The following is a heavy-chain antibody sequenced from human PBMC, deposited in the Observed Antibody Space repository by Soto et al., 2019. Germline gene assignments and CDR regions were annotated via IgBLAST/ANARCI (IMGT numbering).Heavy chain of an antibody. J-gene: IGHJ5*02. D-gene: IGHD6-6*01. V-gene: IGHV1-69*13. Sequence: ASVKVSCKASGGTFSSYAISWVRQAPGQGLEWMGGIIPIFGTANYAQKFQGRVTITADESTSTAYMELSSLRSEDTAVYYCARSSQFPVYMKQLVIWFDPWGQGTLVTVSS. CDR2: IIPIFGTA. CDR3: ARSSQFPVYMKQLVIWFDP. CDR1: GGTFSSYA.